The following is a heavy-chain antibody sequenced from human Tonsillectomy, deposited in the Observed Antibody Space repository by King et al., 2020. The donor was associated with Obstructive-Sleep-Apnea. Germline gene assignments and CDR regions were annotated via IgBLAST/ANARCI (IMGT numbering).Heavy chain of an antibody. CDR2: ISWNSGSI. CDR3: AKDTSARLGTIYFDY. V-gene: IGHV3-9*01. Sequence: QLVQSGGGLVQPGRSLRLSCAASGFTFDDYAMHWVRQAPGKGLEWVSGISWNSGSIGYADSVKGRFTISRDNAKNSLYLQMNSLRAEDTALYYCAKDTSARLGTIYFDYWGQGTLVSVSS. D-gene: IGHD7-27*01. CDR1: GFTFDDYA. J-gene: IGHJ4*02.